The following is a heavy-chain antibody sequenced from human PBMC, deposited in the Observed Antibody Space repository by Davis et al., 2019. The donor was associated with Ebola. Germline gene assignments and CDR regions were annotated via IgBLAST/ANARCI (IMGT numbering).Heavy chain of an antibody. V-gene: IGHV4-30-2*01. J-gene: IGHJ6*02. CDR1: GGSISSGYYS. Sequence: SETLSLTCAVSGGSISSGYYSWSWIRQPPGKGLEWIGYIYHSGSTYYNPSLKSRVTISVDTSKNQFSLKLSSVTAADTAVYYCARGRVVAATWDYYYYYGMDVWGQGTTVTVSS. CDR2: IYHSGST. CDR3: ARGRVVAATWDYYYYYGMDV. D-gene: IGHD2-15*01.